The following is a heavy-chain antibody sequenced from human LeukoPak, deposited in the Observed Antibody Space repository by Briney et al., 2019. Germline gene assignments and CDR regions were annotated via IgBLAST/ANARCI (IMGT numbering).Heavy chain of an antibody. CDR2: IYYSGST. J-gene: IGHJ4*02. CDR3: ARFGGYSYGSAADY. D-gene: IGHD5-18*01. Sequence: PSETLSLTCTVSGGSISSYYWSWIRQSPGKGLEWIGYIYYSGSTNYNPSLKSRVTISVDTSKNQFSLKLTSVPAADPAVYYCARFGGYSYGSAADYWGQGTLVTVSS. CDR1: GGSISSYY. V-gene: IGHV4-59*01.